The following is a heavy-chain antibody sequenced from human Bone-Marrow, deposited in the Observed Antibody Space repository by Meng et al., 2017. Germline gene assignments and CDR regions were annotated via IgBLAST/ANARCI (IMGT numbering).Heavy chain of an antibody. V-gene: IGHV4-38-2*02. CDR2: IYHSGST. CDR1: GYSISSGYY. Sequence: SETLSLTCTVSGYSISSGYYWGWIRQPPGKGLEWIGSIYHSGSTYYNPSLKSRVTISVDTSKNQFSLKLSSVTAADTAVYYCAREARNGDFSYYFDYWGQGTRVTVSS. CDR3: AREARNGDFSYYFDY. J-gene: IGHJ4*02. D-gene: IGHD4-17*01.